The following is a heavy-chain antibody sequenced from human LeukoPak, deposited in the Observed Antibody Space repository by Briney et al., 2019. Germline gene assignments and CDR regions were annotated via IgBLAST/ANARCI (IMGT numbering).Heavy chain of an antibody. D-gene: IGHD4-23*01. V-gene: IGHV4-4*07. CDR2: IYTSGST. CDR1: GGSINNYY. CDR3: ARDHDYGGVPYYFDY. Sequence: PSETLSLTCSVSGGSINNYYWSWIRQPAGKGLEWIGRIYTSGSTNYNPSLQSRVTMSVDTSKNQFSLKLNSVTAADTAVYYCARDHDYGGVPYYFDYWGRGTLVTVSS. J-gene: IGHJ4*02.